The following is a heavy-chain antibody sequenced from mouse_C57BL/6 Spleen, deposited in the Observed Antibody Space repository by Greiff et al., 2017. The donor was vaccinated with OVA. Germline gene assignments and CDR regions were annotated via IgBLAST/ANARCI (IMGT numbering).Heavy chain of an antibody. J-gene: IGHJ3*01. Sequence: EVKLQESGPELVKPGASVKISCKASGYSFTGYYMNWVKQSPEKSLEWIGEINPSTGGTTYNQKFKAKATLTVDKSSSTAYMQLKSLTSEDSAVYYCACYDGYYEWFAYWGQGTLVTVSA. V-gene: IGHV1-42*01. D-gene: IGHD2-3*01. CDR1: GYSFTGYY. CDR3: ACYDGYYEWFAY. CDR2: INPSTGGT.